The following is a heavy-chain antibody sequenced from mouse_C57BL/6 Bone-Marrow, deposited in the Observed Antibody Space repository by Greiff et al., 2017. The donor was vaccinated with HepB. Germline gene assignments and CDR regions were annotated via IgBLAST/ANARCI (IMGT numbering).Heavy chain of an antibody. J-gene: IGHJ2*01. V-gene: IGHV5-4*01. CDR3: AKSPNLLPDY. Sequence: EVQVVESGGGLVKPGGSLKLSCAASGFTFSSYAMSWVRQTPEKRLEWVATISDGGSYTYYPDNVKGRFTISRDNAKNNLYLQMSHLKSEDTAMYYCAKSPNLLPDYWGQGTTLTVSS. CDR2: ISDGGSYT. CDR1: GFTFSSYA. D-gene: IGHD1-1*01.